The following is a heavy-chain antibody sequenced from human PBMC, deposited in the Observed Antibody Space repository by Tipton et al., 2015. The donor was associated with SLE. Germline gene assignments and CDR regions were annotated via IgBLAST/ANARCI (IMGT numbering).Heavy chain of an antibody. D-gene: IGHD5-12*01. CDR2: IYHSGSN. CDR1: GYSISSGYY. J-gene: IGHJ6*02. V-gene: IGHV4-38-2*02. CDR3: ARENGGERVATITSYYYYYGMDV. Sequence: LRLSCAVSGYSISSGYYWGWIRQAPGKGLEWIGSIYHSGSNYYKPSLKSRVTISVDTSKNQFSLKLSSVTAADTAVYYCARENGGERVATITSYYYYYGMDVWGQGTTVTVSS.